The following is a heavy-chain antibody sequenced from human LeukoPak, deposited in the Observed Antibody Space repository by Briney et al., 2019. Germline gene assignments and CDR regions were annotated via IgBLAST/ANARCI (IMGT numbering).Heavy chain of an antibody. D-gene: IGHD1-20*01. CDR3: AREGGGITGTTGVVDY. Sequence: GALVKVSCKASGYTFTSYHINWVRQATGQGLEWMGWMNPNSGNTGYAQKFQGRVTMTRSTSISTAYMELSSLRSEDTAMYYCAREGGGITGTTGVVDYWGQGTLVTVSS. V-gene: IGHV1-8*01. J-gene: IGHJ4*02. CDR2: MNPNSGNT. CDR1: GYTFTSYH.